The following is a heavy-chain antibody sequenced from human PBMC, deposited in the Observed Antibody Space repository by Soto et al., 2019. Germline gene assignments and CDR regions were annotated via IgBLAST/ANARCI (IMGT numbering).Heavy chain of an antibody. Sequence: GGSLRLSCAASGFTLSNYVMGWVRQAPGKGLEWVSGVEAGAGGAGTYVADSMKGRVTISRDNSKNTLYLQMNSLRAEDTAVYYCAKGPEQLVHGVFDCWGQGTLVTVSS. J-gene: IGHJ4*02. CDR3: AKGPEQLVHGVFDC. V-gene: IGHV3-23*01. CDR2: VEAGAGGAGT. CDR1: GFTLSNYV. D-gene: IGHD6-6*01.